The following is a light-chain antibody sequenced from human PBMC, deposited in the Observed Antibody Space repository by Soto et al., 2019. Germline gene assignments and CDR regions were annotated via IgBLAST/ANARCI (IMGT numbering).Light chain of an antibody. CDR3: QQYNSYPPT. Sequence: AIRMTQSPSSFSASTGDRVTITCRASQDISNYLAWYQQKPGRAPRLLISAASTLQFTVPSRFSGSGSGTDFPLTITSLQSEDFATYYFQQYNSYPPTFGQGTKVESK. J-gene: IGKJ1*01. CDR2: AAS. V-gene: IGKV1-8*01. CDR1: QDISNY.